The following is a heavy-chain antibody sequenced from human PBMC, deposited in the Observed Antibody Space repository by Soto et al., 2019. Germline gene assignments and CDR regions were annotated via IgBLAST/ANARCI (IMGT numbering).Heavy chain of an antibody. Sequence: PGGSLRLSCAASGFTFTRYSMNWVRQAPGKGLEWVSYISSTTNYIYYGDSMKGRLTISRDNAKNSLYLEMNSLRAEDTAVYYCARESEDLTSNFDYWGQGTLVTVSS. V-gene: IGHV3-21*06. J-gene: IGHJ4*02. CDR1: GFTFTRYS. CDR2: ISSTTNYI. CDR3: ARESEDLTSNFDY.